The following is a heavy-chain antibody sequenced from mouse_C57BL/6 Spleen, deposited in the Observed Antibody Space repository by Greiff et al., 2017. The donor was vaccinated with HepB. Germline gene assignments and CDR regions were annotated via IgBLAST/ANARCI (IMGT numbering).Heavy chain of an antibody. J-gene: IGHJ4*01. V-gene: IGHV1-75*01. D-gene: IGHD2-1*01. CDR2: IFPGSGST. Sequence: VQLQQSGPELVKPGASVKISCKASGYTFTDYYINWVKQRPGQGLEWIGWIFPGSGSTYYNEKFKGKATLTVDKSSSTAYMLLSSLTSEDSAVYFCARSLLYGNYLYYYAMDYWGQGTSVTVSS. CDR3: ARSLLYGNYLYYYAMDY. CDR1: GYTFTDYY.